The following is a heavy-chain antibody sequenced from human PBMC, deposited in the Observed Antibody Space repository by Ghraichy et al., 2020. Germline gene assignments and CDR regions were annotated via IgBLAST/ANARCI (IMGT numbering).Heavy chain of an antibody. V-gene: IGHV3-23*01. Sequence: GETLNISCTASEITFSNYAMIWGRQAPGKGLEWVSAITASGGGTYYVDSVQGRFTISRDNSKNTLYLQMRSLTAEDTAVYYCAKLLLWSDYYTADHWGQGTLVTVSS. CDR1: EITFSNYA. D-gene: IGHD3-3*01. J-gene: IGHJ4*02. CDR2: ITASGGGT. CDR3: AKLLLWSDYYTADH.